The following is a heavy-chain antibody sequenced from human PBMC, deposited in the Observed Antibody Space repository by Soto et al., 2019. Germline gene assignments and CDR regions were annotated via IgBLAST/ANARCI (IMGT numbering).Heavy chain of an antibody. CDR3: ARGGRYDYIWGSFPGY. D-gene: IGHD3-16*01. CDR2: ISSSSSYI. Sequence: EVQLVESGGGLVKPGGSLRLSCAASGFTFSSYSMNWVRQAPGKGLEWVSSISSSSSYIYYADSVKGRFTISRDNAKNSLYLQMNSLRAEDTAVYYCARGGRYDYIWGSFPGYWGQGTLVTVSS. V-gene: IGHV3-21*01. J-gene: IGHJ4*02. CDR1: GFTFSSYS.